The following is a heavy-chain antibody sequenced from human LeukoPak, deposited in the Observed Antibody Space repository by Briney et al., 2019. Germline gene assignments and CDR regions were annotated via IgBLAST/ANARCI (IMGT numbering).Heavy chain of an antibody. CDR3: AKDSAVAGYVGY. V-gene: IGHV3-23*01. J-gene: IGHJ4*02. CDR2: ISGSGGST. D-gene: IGHD6-19*01. CDR1: GFTFSSYA. Sequence: GGSLRLSCAASGFTFSSYAMSWVRQAPGKGLEWVSAISGSGGSTYYADSVRGRFTISRDNSKNTLYLQMNSLRAEDTAVYYCAKDSAVAGYVGYWSQGTLVTVSS.